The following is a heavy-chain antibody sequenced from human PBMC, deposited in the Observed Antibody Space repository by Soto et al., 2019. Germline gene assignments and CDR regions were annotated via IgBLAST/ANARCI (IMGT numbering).Heavy chain of an antibody. Sequence: GESLKISCKVSGYSFTNSWIGWVRQKPGKGLEWLGMIFPGDSDIRYSPSFQGRVSVSADKSITTAYLQLSGLRASDTAMYYCASGEAFGNEREFGFWGQGTRVTVSS. CDR3: ASGEAFGNEREFGF. D-gene: IGHD3-16*01. CDR2: IFPGDSDI. CDR1: GYSFTNSW. J-gene: IGHJ4*02. V-gene: IGHV5-51*01.